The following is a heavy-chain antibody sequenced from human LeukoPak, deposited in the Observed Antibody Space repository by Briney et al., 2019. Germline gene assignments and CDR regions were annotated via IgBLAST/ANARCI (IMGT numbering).Heavy chain of an antibody. V-gene: IGHV4-59*08. CDR1: GGSFSGYY. CDR2: IYYSGST. J-gene: IGHJ4*02. D-gene: IGHD1-26*01. Sequence: SATLSLTCAVYGGSFSGYYWSWIRQPPGKGLEWIGYIYYSGSTNYNPSLKSRVTISVDTSKNQFSLKLSSVTAADTAVYYCARHFSGSYPGGTDYWGQGTLVTVSS. CDR3: ARHFSGSYPGGTDY.